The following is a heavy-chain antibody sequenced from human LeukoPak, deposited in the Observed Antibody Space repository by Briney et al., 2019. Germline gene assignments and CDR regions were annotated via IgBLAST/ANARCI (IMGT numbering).Heavy chain of an antibody. CDR1: GFTFSRYS. V-gene: IGHV3-21*06. D-gene: IGHD3/OR15-3a*01. CDR3: STVGSGATVLDSYDY. J-gene: IGHJ4*02. CDR2: IASGGGHP. Sequence: GLSLRLSCAASGFTFSRYSMVCVRQAPGTALEWVSIIASGGGHPYYADSVKGRFTISRDNARNLLYLEMSSLRVDDTAVYYCSTVGSGATVLDSYDYWGQGTLVTVYS.